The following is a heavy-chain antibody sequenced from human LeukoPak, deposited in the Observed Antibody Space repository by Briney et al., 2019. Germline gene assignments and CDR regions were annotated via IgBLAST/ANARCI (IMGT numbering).Heavy chain of an antibody. Sequence: GGSLRLSCTVSGFILSKYDTNWVRQAPGKGLVWVSRISSDGSSTTYADSVKGRFTISRDNAKNTLYLQMNSLRVEDTAVYYCAREWVTILGGIYYYYGMDVWGQGTTVTVSS. CDR2: ISSDGSST. V-gene: IGHV3-74*01. CDR3: AREWVTILGGIYYYYGMDV. D-gene: IGHD3-3*01. CDR1: GFILSKYD. J-gene: IGHJ6*02.